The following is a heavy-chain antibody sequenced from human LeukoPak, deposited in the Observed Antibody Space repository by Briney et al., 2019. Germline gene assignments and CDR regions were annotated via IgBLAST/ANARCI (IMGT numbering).Heavy chain of an antibody. D-gene: IGHD3-10*01. V-gene: IGHV1-2*02. CDR3: ARVGYYGSGSYYSGAPYYFDY. CDR2: IKPNSGGT. J-gene: IGHJ4*02. Sequence: GASVKVSCKASGYTFTGYYMHWVRQAPGQGLEWMGWIKPNSGGTNYAQKFQGRVTMTRDTSISTAYMELSRLRSDDTAVYYCARVGYYGSGSYYSGAPYYFDYWGQGTLVTVSS. CDR1: GYTFTGYY.